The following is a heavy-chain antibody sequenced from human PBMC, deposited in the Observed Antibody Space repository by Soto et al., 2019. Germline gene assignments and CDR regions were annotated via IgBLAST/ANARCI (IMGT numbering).Heavy chain of an antibody. CDR2: IYTSGST. D-gene: IGHD3-22*01. CDR3: ARPWTTRNYDNSYFDL. V-gene: IGHV4-4*07. CDR1: GGSISSYY. Sequence: PSETLSLTCTVSGGSISSYYWSWIRQPAGKGLEWIGRIYTSGSTNYNPSLKSRVTMSVDTSKNQFSLKLSSVTAADTAVYYCARPWTTRNYDNSYFDLWGRGTLVTVSS. J-gene: IGHJ2*01.